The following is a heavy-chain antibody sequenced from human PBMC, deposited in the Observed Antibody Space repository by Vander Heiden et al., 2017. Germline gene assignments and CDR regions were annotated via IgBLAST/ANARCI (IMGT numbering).Heavy chain of an antibody. CDR1: GFSLSDASMG. J-gene: IGHJ4*02. CDR3: ARIPKDNWNDFYYFDY. Sequence: QVTLKESGPVLVKPTETLTLTCTVSGFSLSDASMGVSWIRQPPGKALEWLAHIFSNDEKSYSTSLKSRLTISKDTSKRQVVLTMTNMDPLDTATYYCARIPKDNWNDFYYFDYWGQGTLVTVSS. D-gene: IGHD1-20*01. V-gene: IGHV2-26*01. CDR2: IFSNDEK.